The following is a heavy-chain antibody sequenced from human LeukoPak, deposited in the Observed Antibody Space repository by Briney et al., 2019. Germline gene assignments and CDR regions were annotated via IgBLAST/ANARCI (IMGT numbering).Heavy chain of an antibody. D-gene: IGHD3-3*01. CDR1: GYTFTSYY. J-gene: IGHJ5*02. Sequence: GASVKVSCKASGYTFTSYYMHWVRQAPGQGLEWMGIINSSGGSTSYAQKFQGRVTMTRDTSTSTVYMELSSLRSEDTAVYYCARGYYDFWTRYDWFDPWGQGTLVTVSP. CDR2: INSSGGST. V-gene: IGHV1-46*01. CDR3: ARGYYDFWTRYDWFDP.